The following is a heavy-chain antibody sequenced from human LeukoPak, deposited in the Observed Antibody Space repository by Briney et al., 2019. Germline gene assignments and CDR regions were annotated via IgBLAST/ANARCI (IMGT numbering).Heavy chain of an antibody. D-gene: IGHD6-13*01. J-gene: IGHJ5*02. V-gene: IGHV3-7*01. Sequence: GGSLRLSCAASGFTFSSYWMSWVRQAPGKGLEWVANIKQDGSEKYYVDSVKGRFTISRDNAKNSLYLQMNSLRAEDTAVYYCARGRFVSSSWYARGSWFDPWGQGTLATVSS. CDR3: ARGRFVSSSWYARGSWFDP. CDR2: IKQDGSEK. CDR1: GFTFSSYW.